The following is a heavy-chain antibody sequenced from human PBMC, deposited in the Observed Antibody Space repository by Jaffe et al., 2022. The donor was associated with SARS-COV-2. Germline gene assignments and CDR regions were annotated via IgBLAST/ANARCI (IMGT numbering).Heavy chain of an antibody. V-gene: IGHV1-69*02. J-gene: IGHJ6*02. Sequence: QVQLVQSGAEVKKPGSSVKVSCKASGGTFSSYTISWVRQAPGQGLEWMGRIIPILGIANYAQKFQGRVTITADKSTSTAYMELSSLRSEDTAVYYCARALGGYGGLYYYYGMDVWGQGTTVTVSS. CDR2: IIPILGIA. CDR3: ARALGGYGGLYYYYGMDV. CDR1: GGTFSSYT. D-gene: IGHD4-17*01.